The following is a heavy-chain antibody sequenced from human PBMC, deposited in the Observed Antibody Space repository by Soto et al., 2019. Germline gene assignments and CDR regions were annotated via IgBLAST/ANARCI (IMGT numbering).Heavy chain of an antibody. J-gene: IGHJ4*02. CDR1: GYNFAGYW. CDR3: GRGGVSTRTFDY. CDR2: IYPSDSDT. V-gene: IGHV5-51*01. D-gene: IGHD3-3*01. Sequence: GESLKISCKGSGYNFAGYWIAWVRQMPGKGLELMGIIYPSDSDTRYRPSFQGQVTISADKSISSAYLQWSSLRASDTAMYYCGRGGVSTRTFDYWGQGTPVTVSS.